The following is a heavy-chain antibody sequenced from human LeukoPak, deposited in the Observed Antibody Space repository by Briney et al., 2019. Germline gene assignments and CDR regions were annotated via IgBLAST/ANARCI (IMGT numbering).Heavy chain of an antibody. CDR3: AREYSSGWYVVDY. D-gene: IGHD6-19*01. CDR1: GFTFSNFW. CDR2: TKQDETEK. J-gene: IGHJ4*02. Sequence: GGSLRLSCTASGFTFSNFWMGWVRQAPGKGLEWVANTKQDETEKFYLGSVKGRFTISRDNAKNSLYLQMNSLRAEDTAVFYCAREYSSGWYVVDYWGQGTLVTVSS. V-gene: IGHV3-7*03.